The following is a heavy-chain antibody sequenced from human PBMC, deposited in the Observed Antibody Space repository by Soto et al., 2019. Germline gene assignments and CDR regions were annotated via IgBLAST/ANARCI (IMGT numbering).Heavy chain of an antibody. CDR1: GGSISSSNW. J-gene: IGHJ4*02. D-gene: IGHD5-18*01. V-gene: IGHV4-4*02. Sequence: QVQLQESGPGLVMPSGTLSLTCAVSGGSISSSNWWSWVRQPPGTGLEWIGEIYHNGSTNYNPSLKSRVTISVDKSKNQFSLKLSSVTAADTAVYSCARTPWDGYTGYYFDYWGQGTLVTDSS. CDR3: ARTPWDGYTGYYFDY. CDR2: IYHNGST.